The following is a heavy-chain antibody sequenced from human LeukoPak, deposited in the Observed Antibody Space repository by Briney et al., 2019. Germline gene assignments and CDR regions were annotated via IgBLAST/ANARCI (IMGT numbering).Heavy chain of an antibody. V-gene: IGHV1-69*05. Sequence: GASVKVSCKASGGTLNNYAISWVRQAPGQGLEWMGGIIPVSGTSKYAQKFQDRVTFITDESTSTAYMELGSLTSEDTAVYYCARRWPHSSGYYLFDYWGQGTLVTVSS. J-gene: IGHJ4*02. CDR2: IIPVSGTS. CDR1: GGTLNNYA. CDR3: ARRWPHSSGYYLFDY. D-gene: IGHD3-22*01.